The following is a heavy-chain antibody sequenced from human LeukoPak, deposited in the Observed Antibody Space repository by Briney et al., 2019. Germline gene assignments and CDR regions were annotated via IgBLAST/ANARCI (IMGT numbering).Heavy chain of an antibody. Sequence: GGSLRLSCAASGFTFSSYSMNWVRQAPGKGLEWVSSISSSSYIYYADSVKGRFTISRDNAKNSLYLQMNSLRAEDTAVYYCARGYSGSYLLYWGQGTLVTVSS. D-gene: IGHD1-26*01. V-gene: IGHV3-21*01. J-gene: IGHJ4*02. CDR1: GFTFSSYS. CDR2: ISSSSYI. CDR3: ARGYSGSYLLY.